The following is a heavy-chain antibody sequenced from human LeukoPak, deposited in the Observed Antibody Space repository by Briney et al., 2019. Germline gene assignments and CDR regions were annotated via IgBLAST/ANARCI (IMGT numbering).Heavy chain of an antibody. D-gene: IGHD2-2*01. CDR3: ARVGYCSSTNCYANGMDV. Sequence: ASVKVSCKASGYTFSNYGISWVRQAPGRGLEWMGWISAYNGNTYAQKLQGRVTMTTDTSTSTAYMELRSLRSDDTAVYYCARVGYCSSTNCYANGMDVWGQGTAVTVSS. CDR1: GYTFSNYG. V-gene: IGHV1-18*01. J-gene: IGHJ6*02. CDR2: ISAYNGNT.